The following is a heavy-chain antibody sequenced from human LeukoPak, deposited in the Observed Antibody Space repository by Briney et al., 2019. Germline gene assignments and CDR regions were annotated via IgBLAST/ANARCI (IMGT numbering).Heavy chain of an antibody. J-gene: IGHJ5*02. CDR2: IIPIFGTA. Sequence: GASVTVSCTASGGTFSSYAINWVRQAPGQGLEWMGGIIPIFGTANYAQKFQGRVTITADESTSTAYMELSSLRSEDTAVYYCARDLRNYDSSGEFDPWGQGTLVTVSS. V-gene: IGHV1-69*13. CDR1: GGTFSSYA. CDR3: ARDLRNYDSSGEFDP. D-gene: IGHD3-22*01.